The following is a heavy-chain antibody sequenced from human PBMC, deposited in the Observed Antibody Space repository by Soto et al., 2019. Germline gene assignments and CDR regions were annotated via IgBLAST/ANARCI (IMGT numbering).Heavy chain of an antibody. J-gene: IGHJ4*02. CDR3: ARGRYGDY. CDR1: GYAFTTYG. D-gene: IGHD1-1*01. V-gene: IGHV1-18*01. CDR2: ISAHNGNT. Sequence: QVHLVQSGAEVKKPGASVKVSCKGSGYAFTTYGITWVRQAPGQGLEWMGWISAHNGNTNYAQKLQGRVTVTRDTPTSTAYMELRSLRSDDTAVYYCARGRYGDYWGQGALVTAS.